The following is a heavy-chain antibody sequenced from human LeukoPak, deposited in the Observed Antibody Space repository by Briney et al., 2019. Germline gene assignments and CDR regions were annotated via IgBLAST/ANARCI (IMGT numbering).Heavy chain of an antibody. Sequence: SLRLSCAASGFTFSSYGMHWVRQAPGKGLEWVAVIWYDGSNKYYADSVKGRFTISRDNSKNTLYLQMNSLRAEDTAVYYCARDPHPTAPDYYYYGMDVWGQGTTVTVSS. CDR3: ARDPHPTAPDYYYYGMDV. CDR1: GFTFSSYG. D-gene: IGHD2-2*01. CDR2: IWYDGSNK. V-gene: IGHV3-33*01. J-gene: IGHJ6*02.